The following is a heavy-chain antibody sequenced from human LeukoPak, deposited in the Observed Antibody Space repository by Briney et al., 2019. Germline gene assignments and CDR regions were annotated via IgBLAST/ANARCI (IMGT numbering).Heavy chain of an antibody. CDR2: IYYSGST. Sequence: SETLSLTCTVSGGSISSSSYYWGWIRQPPGKGLEWIGSIYYSGSTYYNPSLKSRVTISVDTSKNQFSLKLSSVTAADTAVYYCARLGVVRGVPVWGQGTTVTVSS. J-gene: IGHJ6*02. V-gene: IGHV4-39*01. CDR1: GGSISSSSYY. CDR3: ARLGVVRGVPV. D-gene: IGHD3-10*01.